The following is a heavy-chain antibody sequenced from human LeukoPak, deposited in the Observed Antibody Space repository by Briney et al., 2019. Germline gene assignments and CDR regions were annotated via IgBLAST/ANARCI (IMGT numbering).Heavy chain of an antibody. Sequence: ASVKVSCKASGYTFTSYGISWVRQAPGQGLEWMGWISAYNGNTNYAQELQGRVTMTTDTSTSTAYMELRSLRSDDTAVYYCAREGYSSSWYEGGYYFDYWGQGTLVTVSS. CDR3: AREGYSSSWYEGGYYFDY. J-gene: IGHJ4*02. CDR2: ISAYNGNT. CDR1: GYTFTSYG. V-gene: IGHV1-18*01. D-gene: IGHD6-13*01.